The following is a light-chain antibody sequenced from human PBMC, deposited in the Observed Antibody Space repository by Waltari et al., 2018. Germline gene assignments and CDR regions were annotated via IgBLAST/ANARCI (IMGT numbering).Light chain of an antibody. J-gene: IGKJ2*01. CDR2: GAS. CDR3: QQYHKWPPYT. CDR1: QTINST. Sequence: EIVLTQSPATLSVSPGERATLSCRASQTINSTLAWYQQPPGQAPRLLIYGASTRAIGIPARFSGSGSGTEFTLTITSLQSEDFAVYFCQQYHKWPPYTFGQGTKLDI. V-gene: IGKV3-15*01.